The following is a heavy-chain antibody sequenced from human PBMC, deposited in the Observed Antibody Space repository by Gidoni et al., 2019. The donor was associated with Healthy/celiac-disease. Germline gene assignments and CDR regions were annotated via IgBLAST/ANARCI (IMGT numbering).Heavy chain of an antibody. CDR3: AKTPRPNYYYGMDV. CDR2: ISGSGGST. J-gene: IGHJ6*02. V-gene: IGHV3-23*01. Sequence: EVQLLESGGGLVQPAGSLRLFCAASGFPFRSYAMRWVRQAPGKGLEWVSAISGSGGSTYYAESVEDRFTISRDKSKNTLYRQMNSLRAEDTAVYYCAKTPRPNYYYGMDVWGQGTTVTVSS. CDR1: GFPFRSYA.